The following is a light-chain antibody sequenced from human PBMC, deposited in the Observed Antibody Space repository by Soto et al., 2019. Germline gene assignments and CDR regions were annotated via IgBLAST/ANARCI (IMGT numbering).Light chain of an antibody. V-gene: IGLV2-14*01. CDR1: SSDVGGYNY. CDR3: SSYTSSSTLGV. J-gene: IGLJ1*01. Sequence: QYALTQPASVSGSPGQSITISCTGTSSDVGGYNYVSWYQQHPGKAPKLMIYDVSNRPSGVSNRFSGSKSGNTASLTISGLPAEDEADYYCSSYTSSSTLGVFGTGTKLTVL. CDR2: DVS.